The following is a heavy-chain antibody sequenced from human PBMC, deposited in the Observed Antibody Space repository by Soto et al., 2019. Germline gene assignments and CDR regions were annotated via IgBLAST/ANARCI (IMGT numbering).Heavy chain of an antibody. CDR2: ISGSGGST. Sequence: GGSLRLSCAASGFTFSSYAMSWVRQAPGKGLEWVSAISGSGGSTYYADSVKGRFTISRDNSKNTLYLQMNSLRAEDTAVYYCAKTAGDYDYIWGSYRSPPYYIDYWGQGTLVTVSS. CDR3: AKTAGDYDYIWGSYRSPPYYIDY. V-gene: IGHV3-23*01. CDR1: GFTFSSYA. J-gene: IGHJ4*02. D-gene: IGHD3-16*02.